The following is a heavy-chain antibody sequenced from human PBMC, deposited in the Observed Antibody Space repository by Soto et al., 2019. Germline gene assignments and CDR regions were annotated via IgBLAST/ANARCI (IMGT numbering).Heavy chain of an antibody. J-gene: IGHJ4*02. V-gene: IGHV3-53*02. D-gene: IGHD2-8*01. CDR1: GFSVGSNY. Sequence: EVQLVETGGGLIQPGGSLRLSCAASGFSVGSNYMTWVRQSPGKGLEWVSLIYSNGDTDYADSVKGRFSISRDNFKNTLYRQMNTLRAEDTAVYHCARKSDSSPVPEADGVWGRGTLVTVSS. CDR2: IYSNGDT. CDR3: ARKSDSSPVPEADGV.